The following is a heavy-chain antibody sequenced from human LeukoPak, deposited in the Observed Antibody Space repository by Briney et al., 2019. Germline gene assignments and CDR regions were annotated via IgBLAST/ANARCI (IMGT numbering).Heavy chain of an antibody. CDR1: GYTFTSYA. V-gene: IGHV1-3*01. CDR2: INAGNGNT. CDR3: ARDLWDIVVAGVDTAMGIFDY. J-gene: IGHJ4*02. Sequence: ASVKVSCKASGYTFTSYAMHWVRQAPGQRLEWMGWINAGNGNTKYSQKFQGRVTITRDTSASTAYMELSSLRSEGTAVYYCARDLWDIVVAGVDTAMGIFDYWGQGTLVTVSS. D-gene: IGHD5-18*01.